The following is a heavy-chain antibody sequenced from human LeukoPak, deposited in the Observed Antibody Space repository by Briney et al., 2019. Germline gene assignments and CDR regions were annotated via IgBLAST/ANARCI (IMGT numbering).Heavy chain of an antibody. CDR2: IYPRDGST. Sequence: ASVKVSCKASGYTFTNNYLHWVRQAPGQGLEWMGMIYPRDGSTSYAQNFQGKVTVTRDTSTTTVHMELRGLRSEDTAVYYCARDQEGFDYWGQGTVVTVSS. V-gene: IGHV1-46*01. CDR1: GYTFTNNY. J-gene: IGHJ4*02. CDR3: ARDQEGFDY.